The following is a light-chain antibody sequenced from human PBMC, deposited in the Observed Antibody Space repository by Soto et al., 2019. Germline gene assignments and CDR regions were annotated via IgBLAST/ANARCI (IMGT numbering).Light chain of an antibody. CDR2: GAS. Sequence: PGERATLSCRARQSINSALAWYQQKPGQAPRLLIYGASTRATAIAYRVSASVSGTEFTLTISSLQSEDFAVYYCQQYTDWWTFGQGTNVEIK. CDR3: QQYTDWWT. CDR1: QSINSA. J-gene: IGKJ1*01. V-gene: IGKV3-15*01.